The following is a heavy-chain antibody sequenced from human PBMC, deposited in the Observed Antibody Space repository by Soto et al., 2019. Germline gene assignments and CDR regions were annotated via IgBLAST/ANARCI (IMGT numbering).Heavy chain of an antibody. CDR1: GYTFSNYG. V-gene: IGHV1-18*01. Sequence: ASVKVSCKASGYTFSNYGVNWVRQAPGQGLEWLGYIMAYNNNPHYAQKFVGRVTMTADTSTSTAFSELRSLTSDDTAVYYCARGGMGKSYWTLDSWGQGTQVTVSS. J-gene: IGHJ4*02. CDR3: ARGGMGKSYWTLDS. CDR2: IMAYNNNP. D-gene: IGHD1-26*01.